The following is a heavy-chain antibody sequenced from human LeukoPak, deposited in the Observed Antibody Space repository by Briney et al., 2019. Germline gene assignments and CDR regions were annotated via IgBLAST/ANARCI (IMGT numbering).Heavy chain of an antibody. V-gene: IGHV4-31*03. CDR1: GGSISSGGYY. CDR2: INYSGST. D-gene: IGHD3-3*01. Sequence: SETLSLTCTVSGGSISSGGYYWSWICQHPGKGLEWIGYINYSGSTYYNPSLKSRVTISVDTSKNQFSLKLSSVTAADTAVYYCARWRYYGFWSGYYPSSYFDYWGQGTLVTVSS. J-gene: IGHJ4*02. CDR3: ARWRYYGFWSGYYPSSYFDY.